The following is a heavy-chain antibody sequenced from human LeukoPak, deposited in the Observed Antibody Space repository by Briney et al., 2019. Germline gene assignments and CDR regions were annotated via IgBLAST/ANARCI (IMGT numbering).Heavy chain of an antibody. CDR1: GFTFSSYA. CDR3: ARPGEERSPVLRYFDWLPDYYYYMDV. D-gene: IGHD3-9*01. J-gene: IGHJ6*03. Sequence: GGSLRLSCAASGFTFSSYAMSWVRQAPGKGLEWVSAISGSGGSTYYADSVKGRFTISRDNSRTTVYLQMNSLRAEDTAVYYCARPGEERSPVLRYFDWLPDYYYYMDVWGKGTTVTVSS. CDR2: ISGSGGST. V-gene: IGHV3-23*01.